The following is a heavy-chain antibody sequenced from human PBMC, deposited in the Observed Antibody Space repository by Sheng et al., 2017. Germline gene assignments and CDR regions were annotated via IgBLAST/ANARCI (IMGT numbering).Heavy chain of an antibody. CDR1: GFTFSSYS. CDR3: AREGFGLVPCDY. J-gene: IGHJ4*02. V-gene: IGHV3-21*01. Sequence: EVQLVESGGGLVKPGGSLRLSCAASGFTFSSYSMNWVRQAPGKGLEWVSSISSSSSYIYYADSVKGRFTISRDNAKNSLYLQMNSLRAEDTAVYYCAREGFGLVPCDYWGQGTLVTV. CDR2: ISSSSSYI. D-gene: IGHD2-2*01.